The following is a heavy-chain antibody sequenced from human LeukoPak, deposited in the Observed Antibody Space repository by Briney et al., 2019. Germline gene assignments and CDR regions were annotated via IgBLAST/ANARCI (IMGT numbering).Heavy chain of an antibody. Sequence: GGSLRLSCAASGFTFSDYWMSWVRQAPGKGLEWVANIKQDGSGKYYVDSVKGSFTVPRENAKKSLYLQMNSMSADEKAVSYCARNYGGAYWSEGTLVTVSS. J-gene: IGHJ4*02. CDR1: GFTFSDYW. D-gene: IGHD4-23*01. CDR2: IKQDGSGK. V-gene: IGHV3-7*04. CDR3: ARNYGGAY.